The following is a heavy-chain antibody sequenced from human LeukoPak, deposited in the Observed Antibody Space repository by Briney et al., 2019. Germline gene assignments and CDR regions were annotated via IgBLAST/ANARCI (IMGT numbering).Heavy chain of an antibody. D-gene: IGHD3-16*01. Sequence: GASVKVSCKASGYTFTSYYLHWVRQAPGQGLEWMGIINPSGGSTTYAQKFQGRVTMTRDMSTSTVYMELSSLRSEDTAVYFCAATLYVWGSFPDAFDIWGQGTLVTVSS. CDR1: GYTFTSYY. CDR2: INPSGGST. CDR3: AATLYVWGSFPDAFDI. V-gene: IGHV1-46*01. J-gene: IGHJ3*02.